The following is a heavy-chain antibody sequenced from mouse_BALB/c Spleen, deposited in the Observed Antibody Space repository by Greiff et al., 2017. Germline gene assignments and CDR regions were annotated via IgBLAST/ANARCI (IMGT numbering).Heavy chain of an antibody. CDR1: GFTFSSYA. J-gene: IGHJ3*01. D-gene: IGHD2-4*01. V-gene: IGHV5-9-3*01. Sequence: EVKVEESGGGLVKPGGSLKLSCAASGFTFSSYAMSWVRQTPEKRLEWVATISSGGSYTYYPDSVKGRFTISRDNAKNTLYLQMSSLRSEDTAMYYCARHKGSTMITTGFAYWGQGTLVTVSA. CDR2: ISSGGSYT. CDR3: ARHKGSTMITTGFAY.